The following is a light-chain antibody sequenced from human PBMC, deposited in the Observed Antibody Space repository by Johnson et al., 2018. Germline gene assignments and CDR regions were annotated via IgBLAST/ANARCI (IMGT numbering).Light chain of an antibody. J-gene: IGLJ1*01. CDR3: GTWDSSLSAGNV. Sequence: QSVLTQPPSVSAAPGQKVTISCSGSSSNIGNNYVSWYQQLPGTAPKLLIYENNKRPSGIPDRFSGSKSGTSATLRITGLQTGDEAGYYCGTWDSSLSAGNVFGTGTKVTVL. CDR2: ENN. V-gene: IGLV1-51*02. CDR1: SSNIGNNY.